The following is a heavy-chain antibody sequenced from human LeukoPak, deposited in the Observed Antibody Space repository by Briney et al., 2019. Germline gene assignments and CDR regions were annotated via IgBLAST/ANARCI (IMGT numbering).Heavy chain of an antibody. V-gene: IGHV4-61*02. Sequence: SETLSLTCTVSGGSISSGSYYWSWIRQPAGKGLEWIGRIYTSGSTNYNPSLKSRVTISVDTSKNQFSLKLSSVTAADTAVYYCAGDNYDLYYYYMDVWGKGTTVTVSS. CDR1: GGSISSGSYY. D-gene: IGHD4-11*01. CDR2: IYTSGST. CDR3: AGDNYDLYYYYMDV. J-gene: IGHJ6*03.